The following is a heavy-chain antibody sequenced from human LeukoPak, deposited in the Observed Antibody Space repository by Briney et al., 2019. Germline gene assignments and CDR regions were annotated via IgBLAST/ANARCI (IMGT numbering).Heavy chain of an antibody. CDR1: GFTFSSYG. Sequence: GGSLRLSCAASGFTFSSYGMHWVRQAPGKGLEWVAVISYDGSNKYYADSVKGRFTISRDNSKNTLYLQMNSLRAEDTAVYYCAREFGLRPDTFDYWGQGTLVTVSS. D-gene: IGHD3-16*01. J-gene: IGHJ4*02. CDR2: ISYDGSNK. CDR3: AREFGLRPDTFDY. V-gene: IGHV3-30*03.